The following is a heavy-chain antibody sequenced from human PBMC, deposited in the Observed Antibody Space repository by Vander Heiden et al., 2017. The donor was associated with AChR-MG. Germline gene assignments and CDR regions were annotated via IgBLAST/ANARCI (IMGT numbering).Heavy chain of an antibody. CDR3: ANGRFVVVTATLLFDY. V-gene: IGHV4-39*01. CDR2: IYYSGST. D-gene: IGHD2-21*02. CDR1: GGSISSSGYY. J-gene: IGHJ4*02. Sequence: QPQLQESGPGLVKPSETLSLTCPVSGGSISSSGYYWGWIRQPPGKGLEWIGSIYYSGSTYYNPSLKSRVTISVDTSKNQFSLKLSSVTAADTAVYYCANGRFVVVTATLLFDYWGQGTLVTVSS.